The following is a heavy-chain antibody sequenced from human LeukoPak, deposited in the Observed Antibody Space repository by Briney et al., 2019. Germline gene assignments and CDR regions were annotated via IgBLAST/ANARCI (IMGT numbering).Heavy chain of an antibody. V-gene: IGHV4-59*08. CDR3: ARRSNYYDSSGYYYGYFDY. J-gene: IGHJ4*02. D-gene: IGHD3-22*01. CDR2: IYYSGST. Sequence: SGTLSLTCTVSGGSISSDYWSWIRQPPGKGLEWIGYIYYSGSTNYNPSLKSRVTISVDTSKNQFSLKLSSVTAADTAVYYCARRSNYYDSSGYYYGYFDYWGQGTLVTVSS. CDR1: GGSISSDY.